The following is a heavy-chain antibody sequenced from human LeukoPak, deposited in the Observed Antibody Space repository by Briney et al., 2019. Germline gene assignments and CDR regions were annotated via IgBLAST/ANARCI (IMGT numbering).Heavy chain of an antibody. V-gene: IGHV1-2*02. CDR1: GYTFTGYY. CDR2: INPNSGGT. D-gene: IGHD3-22*01. J-gene: IGHJ4*02. Sequence: ASVKVSCKASGYTFTGYYMHWVRQAPGQGLEWMGWINPNSGGTNYAQKFQGRVTMTRDTSISTAYMELSRLRSDDTAVYYCARDPPYHYDSSGYYSRTGKFDYWGQGTLVTVSS. CDR3: ARDPPYHYDSSGYYSRTGKFDY.